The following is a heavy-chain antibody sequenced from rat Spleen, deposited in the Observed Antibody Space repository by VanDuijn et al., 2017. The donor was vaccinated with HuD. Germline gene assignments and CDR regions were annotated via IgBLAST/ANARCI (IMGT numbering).Heavy chain of an antibody. D-gene: IGHD1-11*01. V-gene: IGHV5S13*01. J-gene: IGHJ2*01. CDR3: AKDLDYGPDY. Sequence: EVQLVESGGGLVQPGRSMKLSCAASGFTFSNYGMAWVRQAPKKGLEWVAYISYDGGDVTYYPNSVKGRFTISRDNAENTVYLQMNSLRSEDTATYYCAKDLDYGPDYWGQGVMVTVSS. CDR2: ISYDGGDVT. CDR1: GFTFSNYG.